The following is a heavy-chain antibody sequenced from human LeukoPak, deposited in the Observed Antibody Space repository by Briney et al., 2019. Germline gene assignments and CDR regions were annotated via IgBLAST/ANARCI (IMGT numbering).Heavy chain of an antibody. J-gene: IGHJ6*03. CDR2: LTSTGQTI. D-gene: IGHD2-2*01. V-gene: IGHV3-11*01. Sequence: GGSLRLSCAAPRFTCSDHSMCWIPQAPGKGLEWVSYLTSTGQTIYYSDSVKGRFTISRDNAKNSMFLQLNSLRADDTAVYFCARALNWPTSYYHIDVWGKGTTVTVSS. CDR1: RFTCSDHS. CDR3: ARALNWPTSYYHIDV.